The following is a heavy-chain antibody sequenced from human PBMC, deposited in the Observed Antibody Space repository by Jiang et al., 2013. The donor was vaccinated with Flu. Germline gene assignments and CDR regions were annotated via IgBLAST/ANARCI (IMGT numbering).Heavy chain of an antibody. CDR3: ARGKLAGEGIDY. D-gene: IGHD6-19*01. CDR2: TYYRSKWYN. V-gene: IGHV6-1*01. Sequence: IRQSPSRGLEWLGRTYYRSKWYNDYAVSVKSRITINPDTSKNQFSLQLNSVTPEDTAVYYCARGKLAGEGIDYWGQGTLVTVSS. J-gene: IGHJ4*02.